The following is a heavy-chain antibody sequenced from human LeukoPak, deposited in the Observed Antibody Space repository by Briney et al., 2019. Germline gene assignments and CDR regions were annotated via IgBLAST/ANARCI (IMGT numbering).Heavy chain of an antibody. D-gene: IGHD6-13*01. J-gene: IGHJ5*02. V-gene: IGHV4-4*02. CDR2: IYHSGST. CDR1: GGSISSSNW. CDR3: ARQQQLAPGYNWFDP. Sequence: PSETLSLTCAVSGGSISSSNWWSWVRQPPGKGLEWIGEIYHSGSTNYNPSLKSRVTISVDKSKNQFSLKLSSVTAADTAVYYCARQQQLAPGYNWFDPWGQGTLVTVSS.